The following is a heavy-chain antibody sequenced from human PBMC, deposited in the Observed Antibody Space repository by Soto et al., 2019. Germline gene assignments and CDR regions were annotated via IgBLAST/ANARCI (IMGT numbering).Heavy chain of an antibody. D-gene: IGHD6-13*01. Sequence: GGSLRLSCAASGFTFSSYAMSWVRQAPGKGLEWVSAISGSGGSTYYADSVKGRFTISRDNSKNTLYLQMNSLRAEDTAVYYCAKDRGYKAAAGKNAFDIWGQGTMVTVSS. CDR2: ISGSGGST. J-gene: IGHJ3*02. V-gene: IGHV3-23*01. CDR3: AKDRGYKAAAGKNAFDI. CDR1: GFTFSSYA.